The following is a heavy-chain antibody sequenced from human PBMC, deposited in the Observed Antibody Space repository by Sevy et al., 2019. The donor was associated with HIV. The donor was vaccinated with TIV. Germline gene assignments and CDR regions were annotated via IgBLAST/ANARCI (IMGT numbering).Heavy chain of an antibody. J-gene: IGHJ2*01. CDR3: ARPKARGGWYFDL. D-gene: IGHD3-10*01. CDR2: IFPGDSDT. Sequence: GGSLRLSCEASGYIFADYWIGWVRQMPGKGLELMGIIFPGDSDTRYNPSFQGQVTISADKSTSTAYLQWSSLKTSDTAMYYCARPKARGGWYFDLWGRGTLVTVSS. CDR1: GYIFADYW. V-gene: IGHV5-51*01.